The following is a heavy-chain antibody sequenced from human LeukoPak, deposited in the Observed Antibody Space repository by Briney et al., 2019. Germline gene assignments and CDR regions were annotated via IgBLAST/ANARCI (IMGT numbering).Heavy chain of an antibody. Sequence: GGSLRLSCAASGFTFDDYAMHWVRQAPGKGREWVSGISWNSGSIGYADSVKGRFTISRDNAKNSLYLQMNSLRAEDMALYYCAKGYSSGWYYFDYWGQGTLVTVSS. V-gene: IGHV3-9*03. CDR2: ISWNSGSI. CDR1: GFTFDDYA. CDR3: AKGYSSGWYYFDY. D-gene: IGHD6-19*01. J-gene: IGHJ4*02.